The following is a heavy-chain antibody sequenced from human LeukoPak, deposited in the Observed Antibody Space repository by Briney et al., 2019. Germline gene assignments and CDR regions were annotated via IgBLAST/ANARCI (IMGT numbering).Heavy chain of an antibody. CDR2: VSYDGSIK. CDR3: AAWRGYDSGSFSGPLDY. D-gene: IGHD3-10*01. V-gene: IGHV3-30-3*01. Sequence: GRSLRLSCAASGFTFSRYPMYWVRQAPGKGLEWVAVVSYDGSIKSYADSVKGRFTISRDNPRNTLYLQMNSLRGEDTAIYYCAAWRGYDSGSFSGPLDYWGQGTLVLVSS. CDR1: GFTFSRYP. J-gene: IGHJ4*02.